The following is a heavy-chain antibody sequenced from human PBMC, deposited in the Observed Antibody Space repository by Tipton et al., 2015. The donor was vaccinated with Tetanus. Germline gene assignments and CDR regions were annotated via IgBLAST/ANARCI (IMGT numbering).Heavy chain of an antibody. CDR1: GGSFTDYS. D-gene: IGHD3-22*01. CDR2: VNQAGNT. J-gene: IGHJ6*02. Sequence: TLSLTCAVYGGSFTDYSWSWIRQPPGQGLEWIGEVNQAGNTDYIPPLKRRVTMSLDTSKSQLSLNLSSVTAADTAVYYCARGPRTRIYDSSGFSFRYFSGMAVWGLGATVSVS. CDR3: ARGPRTRIYDSSGFSFRYFSGMAV. V-gene: IGHV4-34*01.